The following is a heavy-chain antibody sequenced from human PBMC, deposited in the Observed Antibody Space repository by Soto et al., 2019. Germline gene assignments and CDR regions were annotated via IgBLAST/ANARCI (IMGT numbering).Heavy chain of an antibody. V-gene: IGHV4-39*01. Sequence: SETLSLTCTVSGGSISSSNYYWGWIRQPPGKGLEWIGSIYYSGSTYYNPSLKSRVTISVDTSKKQFSLKLSSVTAADTAVYYCARRAGYALDYWGQGTLVTVSS. CDR1: GGSISSSNYY. D-gene: IGHD5-12*01. CDR2: IYYSGST. CDR3: ARRAGYALDY. J-gene: IGHJ4*02.